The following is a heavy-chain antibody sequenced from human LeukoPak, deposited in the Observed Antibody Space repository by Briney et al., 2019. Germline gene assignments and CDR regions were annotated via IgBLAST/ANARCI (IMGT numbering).Heavy chain of an antibody. CDR2: IKQDGSEK. J-gene: IGHJ6*03. V-gene: IGHV3-7*01. Sequence: GRSLRLSCAASGFTFRSYWMSWVRQSPGKGLEGLANIKQDGSEKYYVDSVKGRFTISRDNAKNSLYLQMNSLRAEDTAVYYCARATGYIAAAGADYYYYYMDVWGKGTTVTVSS. D-gene: IGHD6-13*01. CDR1: GFTFRSYW. CDR3: ARATGYIAAAGADYYYYYMDV.